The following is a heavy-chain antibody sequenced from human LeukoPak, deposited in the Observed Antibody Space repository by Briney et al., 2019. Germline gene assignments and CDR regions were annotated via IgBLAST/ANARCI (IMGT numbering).Heavy chain of an antibody. Sequence: GESLKISCKGSGYSFTSYWIGWVRQMPGKGLEWMGIIYPGDSDTRYSPSFQGQVTISADKSISTAYLQWSSLKASDTAVYYCAREGDKYANWFDTWGQGTLVTVSS. J-gene: IGHJ5*02. V-gene: IGHV5-51*01. D-gene: IGHD2-8*01. CDR2: IYPGDSDT. CDR1: GYSFTSYW. CDR3: AREGDKYANWFDT.